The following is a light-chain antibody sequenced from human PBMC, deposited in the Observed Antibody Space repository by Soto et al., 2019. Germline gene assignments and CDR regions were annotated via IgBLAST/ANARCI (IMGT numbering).Light chain of an antibody. CDR2: ATS. CDR3: QQTFNNPT. J-gene: IGKJ3*01. Sequence: DIQMTQSPSSLSASVGDRVTIACRASQSIAGFLNWYQQKPGKAPDLLIYATSSLHSGGTPRFSGSGSGADFNLTISPLQPEDSATYFCQQTFNNPTFGPGT. CDR1: QSIAGF. V-gene: IGKV1-39*01.